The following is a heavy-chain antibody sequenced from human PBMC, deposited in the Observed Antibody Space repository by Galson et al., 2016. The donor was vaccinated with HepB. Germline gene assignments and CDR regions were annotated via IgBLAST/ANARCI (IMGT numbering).Heavy chain of an antibody. CDR1: GGSISSGGYY. CDR3: ARHDGGHSVNWFDP. D-gene: IGHD3-16*01. J-gene: IGHJ5*02. Sequence: SETLSLTCTVSGGSISSGGYYWSWIRQLPGKGLEWIGYIFDSGSTYYNPSLKSRVTISVDTSKNQFSLKLNSVSAADTAVYYCARHDGGHSVNWFDPWGQGTPVTVSS. V-gene: IGHV4-39*01. CDR2: IFDSGST.